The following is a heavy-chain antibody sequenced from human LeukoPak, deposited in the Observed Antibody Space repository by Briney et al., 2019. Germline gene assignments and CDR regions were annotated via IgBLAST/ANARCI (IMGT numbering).Heavy chain of an antibody. V-gene: IGHV4-30-2*01. CDR2: IYHSGST. D-gene: IGHD2-2*01. CDR3: ARGVVPAAPLQH. Sequence: SQTLSLTCAVPGGSISSGGYSWSWIRQPPGKGLEWIGYIYHSGSTYYNPSLKSRVTISVDRSKNQFSLKLSSVTAADTAVYYCARGVVPAAPLQHWGQGTLVTVSS. CDR1: GGSISSGGYS. J-gene: IGHJ1*01.